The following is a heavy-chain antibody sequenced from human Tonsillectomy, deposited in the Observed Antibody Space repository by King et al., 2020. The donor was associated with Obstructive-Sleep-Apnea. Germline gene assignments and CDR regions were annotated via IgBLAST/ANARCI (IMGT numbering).Heavy chain of an antibody. D-gene: IGHD2-8*01. J-gene: IGHJ4*02. CDR1: GGSISSDY. CDR3: ARGGAYCTNGVCYRIFDY. CDR2: IYYSGCT. V-gene: IGHV4-59*01. Sequence: VQLQESGPVLVKPSETLSLTCTVSGGSISSDYWSWIRQPPVKGLVWIGYIYYSGCTNSNPSLNSRVTISVDTSKNQFSLKLSSVTAADTAVYYCARGGAYCTNGVCYRIFDYWGQGTLVTVSS.